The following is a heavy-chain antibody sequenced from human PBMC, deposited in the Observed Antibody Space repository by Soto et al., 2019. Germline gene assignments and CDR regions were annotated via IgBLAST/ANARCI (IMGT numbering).Heavy chain of an antibody. V-gene: IGHV1-3*01. Sequence: ASVKVSCKASGYTFTSYAMHWVRQAPGQRLEWMGWINAGNGNTKYSQKFQGRVTITRDTSASTAYMELSSLRSEDTAVYYCAREGIAVAATTYYYYYVDVWGKGTTVTVSS. CDR3: AREGIAVAATTYYYYYVDV. J-gene: IGHJ6*03. CDR2: INAGNGNT. D-gene: IGHD6-19*01. CDR1: GYTFTSYA.